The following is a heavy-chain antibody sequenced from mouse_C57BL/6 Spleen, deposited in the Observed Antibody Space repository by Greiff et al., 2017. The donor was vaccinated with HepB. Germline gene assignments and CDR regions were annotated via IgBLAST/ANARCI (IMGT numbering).Heavy chain of an antibody. CDR2: INPNNGGT. V-gene: IGHV1-26*01. CDR3: ARYDGYGYASDY. J-gene: IGHJ4*01. D-gene: IGHD2-3*01. CDR1: GYTFTDYY. Sequence: EVQLQQSGPELVKPGASVKISCKASGYTFTDYYMNWVKQSHGKSLEWIGDINPNNGGTSYNQKFKGKATLTVDKSSSTAYMELRSLTSEDSAFYYCARYDGYGYASDYWGQGTSVTVSS.